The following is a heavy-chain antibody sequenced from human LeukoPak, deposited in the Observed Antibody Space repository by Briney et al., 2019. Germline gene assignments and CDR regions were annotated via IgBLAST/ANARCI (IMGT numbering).Heavy chain of an antibody. Sequence: ASVKVSCKASGYTFTGYYMHRVRQAPGQGLEWMGWINPNSGGTNYAQKFQGRVTMTRDTSISTAYMELSRLTSDDTAVYHCARISSYNFDAFDIWGQGTMVTVSS. CDR3: ARISSYNFDAFDI. D-gene: IGHD1-20*01. V-gene: IGHV1-2*02. J-gene: IGHJ3*02. CDR2: INPNSGGT. CDR1: GYTFTGYY.